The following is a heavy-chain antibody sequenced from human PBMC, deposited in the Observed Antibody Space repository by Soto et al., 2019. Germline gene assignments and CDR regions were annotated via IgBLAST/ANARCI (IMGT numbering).Heavy chain of an antibody. Sequence: ASVKVSCKASGGTFSSYAISWVRQAPGQGLEWMGGIIPIFGTANYAQKFQGRVTITADESTSTAYMELSSLRSEDTAVYYCARVANFRQNYGMDVWGQGTTVTVSS. D-gene: IGHD1-7*01. CDR3: ARVANFRQNYGMDV. CDR2: IIPIFGTA. J-gene: IGHJ6*02. V-gene: IGHV1-69*13. CDR1: GGTFSSYA.